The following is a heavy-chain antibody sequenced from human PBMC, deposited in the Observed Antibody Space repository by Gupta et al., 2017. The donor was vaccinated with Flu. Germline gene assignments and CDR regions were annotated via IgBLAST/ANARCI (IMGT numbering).Heavy chain of an antibody. Sequence: QVQLVESGGGVVQPGRSLRLSCAASGFMFSNYGMNWVRQVPGKGLEWVAGISNDGSNIYYADSVKGRFTVSRDNSKNTFYLQMNSLRVDDTAVYYCAKDGGAYDLAYDYMWGSYPSYFDYWGQGTQVTASS. CDR1: GFMFSNYG. D-gene: IGHD3-16*02. CDR2: ISNDGSNI. V-gene: IGHV3-30*18. CDR3: AKDGGAYDLAYDYMWGSYPSYFDY. J-gene: IGHJ4*02.